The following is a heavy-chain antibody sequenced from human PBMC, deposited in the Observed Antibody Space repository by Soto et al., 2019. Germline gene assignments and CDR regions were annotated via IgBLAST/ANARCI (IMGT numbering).Heavy chain of an antibody. CDR1: GYSFTRYW. Sequence: PGEALKISGKGPGYSFTRYWNGWVRQRPGKGVEWMGIIYPGESDNRYSTSFEGQVTNSADKFISTAYLQWSSLKASYTAMYYCAIEGAMALFDYWGQGTLVTVSS. V-gene: IGHV5-51*01. J-gene: IGHJ4*02. CDR3: AIEGAMALFDY. D-gene: IGHD1-26*01. CDR2: IYPGESDN.